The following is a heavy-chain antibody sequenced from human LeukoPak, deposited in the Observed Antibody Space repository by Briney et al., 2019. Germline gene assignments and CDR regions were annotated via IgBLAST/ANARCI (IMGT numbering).Heavy chain of an antibody. CDR2: IYPGDSDT. Sequence: GESLKISCKGSGYSFTSYWIGWVRQMPGKGLEWMGIIYPGDSDTRYSPSFQGQVTISADKSISTAYLQWSSLKASDTAMYYCARIIVLNSYYYDSSGYPTNWFDPWGQGTLVTVSS. J-gene: IGHJ5*02. V-gene: IGHV5-51*01. CDR3: ARIIVLNSYYYDSSGYPTNWFDP. CDR1: GYSFTSYW. D-gene: IGHD3-22*01.